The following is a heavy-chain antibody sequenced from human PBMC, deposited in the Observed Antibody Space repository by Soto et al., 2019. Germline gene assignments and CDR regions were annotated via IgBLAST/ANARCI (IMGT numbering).Heavy chain of an antibody. CDR3: AKQVSSLFDY. D-gene: IGHD6-6*01. V-gene: IGHV3-9*01. CDR1: GFTFDDYA. J-gene: IGHJ4*02. CDR2: ISWNSGSI. Sequence: GGSLRLSCAASGFTFDDYAMHWVRQAPGKGLEWVSGISWNSGSIGYADSVKGRFTISRDNAKNSLYLQMNSLRAEDTAVYYCAKQVSSLFDYWGQGTLVTVSS.